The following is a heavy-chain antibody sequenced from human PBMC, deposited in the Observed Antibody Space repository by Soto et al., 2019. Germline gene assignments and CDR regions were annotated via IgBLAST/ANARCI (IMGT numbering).Heavy chain of an antibody. J-gene: IGHJ5*02. CDR3: ARVRRAYYYDSSGYYPYNWFDP. Sequence: PSETLSLTCAVYGGPFGGYYWSWIRQPPGKWLEWIGEINHSGSTNYNPSLKSRVTISVDTSKNQFSLKLSSVTAADTDVYYCARVRRAYYYDSSGYYPYNWFDPWRQGTLVTVSS. V-gene: IGHV4-34*01. D-gene: IGHD3-22*01. CDR2: INHSGST. CDR1: GGPFGGYY.